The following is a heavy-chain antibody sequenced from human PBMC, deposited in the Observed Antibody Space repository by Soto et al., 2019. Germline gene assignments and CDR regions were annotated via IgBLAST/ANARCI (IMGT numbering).Heavy chain of an antibody. CDR1: GFSFSNYE. Sequence: GGSLRLSCAASGFSFSNYEMNWVRQAPGKGLEWVAYISSGGDTIHYADSVRGRFTVSRDNARNSLSLQMNTLRVEDTALYYCARDRAAGGYWGQGTLVTVSS. D-gene: IGHD6-13*01. J-gene: IGHJ4*02. CDR3: ARDRAAGGY. CDR2: ISSGGDTI. V-gene: IGHV3-48*03.